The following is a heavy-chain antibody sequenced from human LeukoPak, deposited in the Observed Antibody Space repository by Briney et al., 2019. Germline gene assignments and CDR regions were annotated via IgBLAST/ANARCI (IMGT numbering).Heavy chain of an antibody. CDR2: IKSKTDGGTK. CDR1: GFTFSNAW. J-gene: IGHJ4*02. Sequence: PGGSLRLSCAASGFTFSNAWMSWVRQAPGKGLEWVGRIKSKTDGGTKDYAAPVKGIFTISRDDSKNTLYLQMNSLKTEDTAVYYCTTDLSRIVGATGGDYWGQGTLVTVSS. V-gene: IGHV3-15*01. CDR3: TTDLSRIVGATGGDY. D-gene: IGHD1-26*01.